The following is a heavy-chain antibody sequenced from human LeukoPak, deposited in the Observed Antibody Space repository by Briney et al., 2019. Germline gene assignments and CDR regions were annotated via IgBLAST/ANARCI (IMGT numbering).Heavy chain of an antibody. Sequence: GGSLRLSCAASGFTFSNYWMSWVRQAPGKGLEWVANIRQRGSDKYYVDSVKGRFTISRDNAENSLYLQVDSLRAEDTAVYYCARGRYGGNSYYFDYWGQGTLVTVSS. CDR2: IRQRGSDK. V-gene: IGHV3-7*01. CDR1: GFTFSNYW. J-gene: IGHJ4*02. D-gene: IGHD4-23*01. CDR3: ARGRYGGNSYYFDY.